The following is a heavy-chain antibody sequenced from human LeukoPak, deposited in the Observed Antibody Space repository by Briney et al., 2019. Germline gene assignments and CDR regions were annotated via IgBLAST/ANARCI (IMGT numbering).Heavy chain of an antibody. D-gene: IGHD1-14*01. CDR1: GFTFSSYW. V-gene: IGHV3-7*01. CDR2: IKENGNEQ. Sequence: PGGSLRLSCTSSGFTFSSYWMSWVRQAPGKGPEWVAHIKENGNEQYYAGSVKGRFTISRDNAKKSLCLQMNSLRAEDTALYYCARGPGDFDASDIWGQGTMVTVSS. CDR3: ARGPGDFDASDI. J-gene: IGHJ3*02.